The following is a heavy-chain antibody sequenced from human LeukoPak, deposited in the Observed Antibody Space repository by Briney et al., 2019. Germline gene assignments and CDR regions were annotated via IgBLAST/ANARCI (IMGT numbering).Heavy chain of an antibody. CDR3: ARLWFGEASWFDP. V-gene: IGHV4-61*01. CDR2: IYYSGST. J-gene: IGHJ5*02. Sequence: SETLSLTCTVSGGSVSSGSYYWGWIRQPPGKGLEWIGYIYYSGSTNYNPSLKSRVTISVDTSKNQFSLKLSSVTAADTAVYYCARLWFGEASWFDPWGQGTLVTVSS. D-gene: IGHD3-10*01. CDR1: GGSVSSGSYY.